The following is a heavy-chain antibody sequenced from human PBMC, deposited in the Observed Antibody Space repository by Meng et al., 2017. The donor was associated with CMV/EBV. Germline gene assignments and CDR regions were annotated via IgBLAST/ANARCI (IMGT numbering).Heavy chain of an antibody. V-gene: IGHV2-5*02. CDR3: AHRGRIAAAGTDWFDP. CDR1: GFSLSTSGVG. Sequence: TLEESGPTLVKPTQTLTLACTFSGFSLSTSGVGVGWIRQPPGKALEWLALIYWDDDKRYSPSLKSRLTITKDTSKNQVVLTMTNMDPVDTATYYCAHRGRIAAAGTDWFDPWGQGTLVTVSS. CDR2: IYWDDDK. J-gene: IGHJ5*02. D-gene: IGHD6-13*01.